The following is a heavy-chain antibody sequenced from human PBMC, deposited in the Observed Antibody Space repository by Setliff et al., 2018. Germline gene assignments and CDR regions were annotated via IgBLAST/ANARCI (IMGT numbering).Heavy chain of an antibody. J-gene: IGHJ4*02. Sequence: SETLSLTCAVYGESFSGHYWSWIRQPPGKGLEWIGEINHSGSTNYNPSLKSRVTISVDTSKNQFSLKLSSVAAADTAVYDCARGFDVCGGGACYTDGPYYFDYWGLGTLVTVSS. D-gene: IGHD2-21*02. CDR1: GESFSGHY. CDR3: ARGFDVCGGGACYTDGPYYFDY. CDR2: INHSGST. V-gene: IGHV4-34*01.